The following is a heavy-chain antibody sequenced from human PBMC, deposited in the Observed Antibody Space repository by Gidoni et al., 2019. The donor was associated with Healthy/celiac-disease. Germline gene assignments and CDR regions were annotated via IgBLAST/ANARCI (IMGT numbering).Heavy chain of an antibody. Sequence: QVQLQESGPGLVKPSETLSLTCTVSGGPIRSYYWSWIRQPAGKGLEWIGRIYTSGSTNYNPSLKSRVTMSVDTSKNQFSLKLSSVTAADTAVYYCARLLYGDCSSTSCPGAFDIWGQGTMVTVSS. D-gene: IGHD2-2*01. CDR3: ARLLYGDCSSTSCPGAFDI. CDR1: GGPIRSYY. CDR2: IYTSGST. V-gene: IGHV4-4*07. J-gene: IGHJ3*02.